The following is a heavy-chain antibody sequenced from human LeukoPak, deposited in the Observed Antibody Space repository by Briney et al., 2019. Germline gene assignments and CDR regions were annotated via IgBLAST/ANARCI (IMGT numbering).Heavy chain of an antibody. V-gene: IGHV4-61*02. J-gene: IGHJ5*02. D-gene: IGHD2-2*02. CDR1: GGSISSAHDF. CDR2: IYTSGST. CDR3: AGEDIVVVPAAIGGGNWFDP. Sequence: SQTLSLTCTVSGGSISSAHDFWSWIRQPAGKGLEWIGRIYTSGSTNYNPSLKSRVTISVDTSKNQFSLKLSSVTAADTAVYYCAGEDIVVVPAAIGGGNWFDPWGQGTLVTVSS.